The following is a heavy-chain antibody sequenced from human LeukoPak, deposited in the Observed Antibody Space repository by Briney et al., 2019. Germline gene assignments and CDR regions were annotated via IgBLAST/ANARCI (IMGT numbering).Heavy chain of an antibody. Sequence: ASVKVSCKASGYTFNTFSIAWVRQAPGQGLDGMGWINANNGKTHYAQKFHDRGTMTTDTSTNTAYLELRALKSDDTAMYYCSRDSTFGAVVHFNFWGQGPLVPLP. D-gene: IGHD3-16*01. J-gene: IGHJ4*02. CDR1: GYTFNTFS. V-gene: IGHV1-18*01. CDR3: SRDSTFGAVVHFNF. CDR2: INANNGKT.